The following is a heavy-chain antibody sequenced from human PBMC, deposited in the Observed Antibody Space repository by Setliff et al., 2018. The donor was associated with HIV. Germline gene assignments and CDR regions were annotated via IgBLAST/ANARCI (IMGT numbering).Heavy chain of an antibody. J-gene: IGHJ4*01. D-gene: IGHD5-18*01. Sequence: PGGSLRLSCAASGFTFNNAWMSWVRQAPGKGLEWVGRIKIKADGETTDYPAPVKGRFTISRDDSKNILYLQMNSLKTEDTAVYYCSTNWITDGYTFGPRKYYFDFWGHGILVTVSS. V-gene: IGHV3-15*01. CDR2: IKIKADGETT. CDR3: STNWITDGYTFGPRKYYFDF. CDR1: GFTFNNAW.